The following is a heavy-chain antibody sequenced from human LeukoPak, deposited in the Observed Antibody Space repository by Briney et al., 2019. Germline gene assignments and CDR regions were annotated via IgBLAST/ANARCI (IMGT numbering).Heavy chain of an antibody. J-gene: IGHJ5*02. Sequence: ASVKVSCKASGYTFTSYGISWVRQAPGQGLEWMGWISAYNGNTNYAQKLQGRVTMTTDTSTSTAYMELRSLRSDDTAVYYCAATLLWFGGRQPNTRNNWFDPWGQGTLVTVSS. CDR2: ISAYNGNT. V-gene: IGHV1-18*01. CDR3: AATLLWFGGRQPNTRNNWFDP. D-gene: IGHD3-10*01. CDR1: GYTFTSYG.